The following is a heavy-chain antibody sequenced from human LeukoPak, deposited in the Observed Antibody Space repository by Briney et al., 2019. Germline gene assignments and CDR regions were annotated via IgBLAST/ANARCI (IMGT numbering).Heavy chain of an antibody. CDR3: TRLDYGGNYTPLDY. Sequence: GGSLRLSCAASGFTFSGSAMHWVRQASGKGLEWVGRIRSKANSYATVYAASVKGRFTISRDDSKNTAYLQMNSLKTEDTAVYYCTRLDYGGNYTPLDYWGQGTLVTVSS. V-gene: IGHV3-73*01. CDR2: IRSKANSYAT. J-gene: IGHJ4*02. D-gene: IGHD4/OR15-4a*01. CDR1: GFTFSGSA.